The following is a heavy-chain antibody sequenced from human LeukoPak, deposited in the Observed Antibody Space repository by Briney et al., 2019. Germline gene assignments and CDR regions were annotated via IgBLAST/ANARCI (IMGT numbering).Heavy chain of an antibody. CDR3: AALSYYDFWSGSYVRDDY. CDR2: ISSSNSYI. D-gene: IGHD3-3*01. J-gene: IGHJ4*02. V-gene: IGHV3-21*01. CDR1: GFTFSSYS. Sequence: PGGSLRLSCAASGFTFSSYSMNWVRQAPGKGLEWVSSISSSNSYIYYADSVKGRFTISRDHAKNSLYLQMTSLRAEDTAVYSCAALSYYDFWSGSYVRDDYWGQGTLVTVSS.